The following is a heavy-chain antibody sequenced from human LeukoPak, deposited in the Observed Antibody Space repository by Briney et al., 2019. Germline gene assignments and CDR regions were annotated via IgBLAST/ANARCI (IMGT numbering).Heavy chain of an antibody. CDR3: ASSKDTIVVPAAIERVAAAGAPHAFDI. CDR1: GYSFTSYW. Sequence: GESLKISCKGSGYSFTSYWIGWVRQMPGKGLEWMGIIYPGDSDTRYSPSFQGQVTISADKSISTAYLQWSSLKASDTAMYYCASSKDTIVVPAAIERVAAAGAPHAFDIWGQGTMVTVSS. CDR2: IYPGDSDT. J-gene: IGHJ3*02. D-gene: IGHD2-2*02. V-gene: IGHV5-51*01.